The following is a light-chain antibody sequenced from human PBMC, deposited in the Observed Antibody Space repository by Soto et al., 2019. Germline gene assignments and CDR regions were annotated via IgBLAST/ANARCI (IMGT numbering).Light chain of an antibody. CDR1: SSDIGAYDY. V-gene: IGLV2-14*01. J-gene: IGLJ1*01. CDR2: EVN. CDR3: LSFTTTSTHV. Sequence: ARTEPAWVTGSPGVAATIFSTGTSSDIGAYDYVSWFQQHPGKAPKLMISEVNNRPSGVSNRFSGSKSGNTAYLTISGLQVEDEAEYFCLSFTTTSTHVFGTGTKVTVL.